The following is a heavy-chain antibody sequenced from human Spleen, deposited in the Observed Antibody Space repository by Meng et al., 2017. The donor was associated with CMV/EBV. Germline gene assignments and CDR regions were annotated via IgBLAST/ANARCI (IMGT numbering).Heavy chain of an antibody. V-gene: IGHV4-31*02. CDR3: ARASGSTVTFDY. J-gene: IGHJ4*02. Sequence: VSSYSISSGGYYLTWVRQHPGKGLEWIGYIYYSGSTYYNPSLKSRVTMSLDTSNNQFSLILSSLTAADTAVYYCARASGSTVTFDYWGQGTLVTRLL. CDR1: SYSISSGGYY. D-gene: IGHD4-17*01. CDR2: IYYSGST.